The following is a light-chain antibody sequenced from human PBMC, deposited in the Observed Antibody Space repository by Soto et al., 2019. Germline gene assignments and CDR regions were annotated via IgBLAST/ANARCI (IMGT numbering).Light chain of an antibody. Sequence: EIVMTQSPATLSVSPGERATLSGRASQSVSSNFAWYQQKPGQAPRLLIYGASTTATGIPARFSGSGSGTEFTLTISSLQSEDFAVYDCQQYNNWPPWTFGHGTKVEIK. V-gene: IGKV3-15*01. CDR1: QSVSSN. J-gene: IGKJ1*01. CDR3: QQYNNWPPWT. CDR2: GAS.